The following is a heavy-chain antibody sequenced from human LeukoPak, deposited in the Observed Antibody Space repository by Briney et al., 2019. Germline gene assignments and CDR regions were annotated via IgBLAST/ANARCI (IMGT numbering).Heavy chain of an antibody. CDR3: AREKVWGYSYRDGPYYGMDV. Sequence: ASVKVSCKASGYTFTSYGISWVRQAPGQGLEWMGWISAYNGNTNYAQKIQGRVTMTTDTSTSTAYMELRSLRSDDTAVYYCAREKVWGYSYRDGPYYGMDVWGKGTTVTVSS. V-gene: IGHV1-18*04. CDR2: ISAYNGNT. CDR1: GYTFTSYG. D-gene: IGHD5-18*01. J-gene: IGHJ6*04.